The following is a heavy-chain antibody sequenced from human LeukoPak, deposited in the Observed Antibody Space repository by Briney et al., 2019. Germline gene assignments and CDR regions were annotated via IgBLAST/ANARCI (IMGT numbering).Heavy chain of an antibody. CDR2: IIGSGATT. CDR1: GFTFSRYA. D-gene: IGHD2-2*01. CDR3: ASGGYCSSTTCYGYNFYYMDV. J-gene: IGHJ6*03. Sequence: GGSLRLSCAASGFTFSRYAMSWVRRAPGKGLEWVSSIIGSGATTYSAESVKGRFTISRDNSKNTLYLQMNSLRAEDTAVYYCASGGYCSSTTCYGYNFYYMDVWGKGTTVTVSS. V-gene: IGHV3-23*01.